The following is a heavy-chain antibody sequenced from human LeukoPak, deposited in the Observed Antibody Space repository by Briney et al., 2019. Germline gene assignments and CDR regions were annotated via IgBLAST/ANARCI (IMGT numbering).Heavy chain of an antibody. CDR3: AKAWIVAAVDY. CDR1: GFTFSSYG. V-gene: IGHV3-30*02. Sequence: GGSLRLSCAASGFTFSSYGIKWVRQAPGKGLEWVAFIQYDGSNKYYADSVKGRFTTSRDNSKNTLFLQMNSLRTEDTAVYYCAKAWIVAAVDYWGQGALVTVST. D-gene: IGHD1-26*01. CDR2: IQYDGSNK. J-gene: IGHJ4*02.